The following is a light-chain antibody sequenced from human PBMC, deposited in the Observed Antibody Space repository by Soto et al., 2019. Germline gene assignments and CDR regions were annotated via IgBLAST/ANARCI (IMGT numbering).Light chain of an antibody. V-gene: IGKV3-20*01. Sequence: RATLPWRAINSVISSYLAWYQQKPGQAPRLLIYGASSRATGIPDRFSGSGSGTDFTLTISRLEPEDFAVYYCQQIANSPPVPFGRGTRLEI. CDR1: NSVISSY. CDR2: GAS. CDR3: QQIANSPPVP. J-gene: IGKJ5*01.